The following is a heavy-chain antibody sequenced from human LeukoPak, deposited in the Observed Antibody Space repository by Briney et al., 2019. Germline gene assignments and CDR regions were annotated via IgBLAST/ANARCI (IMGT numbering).Heavy chain of an antibody. CDR1: GFTFSSYS. CDR2: ISSSSSYI. Sequence: PGGSLRLSCAASGFTFSSYSMNWVRQAPGKGLEWVSSISSSSSYIYYADSVKGRFTISRDNAKNSLYLQMNSLRAEDTAVYYCARADYYDSSGYFDDYWGQGTLVTVTS. D-gene: IGHD3-22*01. J-gene: IGHJ4*02. CDR3: ARADYYDSSGYFDDY. V-gene: IGHV3-21*01.